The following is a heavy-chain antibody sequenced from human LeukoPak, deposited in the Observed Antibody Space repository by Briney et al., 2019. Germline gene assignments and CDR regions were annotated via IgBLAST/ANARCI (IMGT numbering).Heavy chain of an antibody. CDR3: ARDQVNWGLGWVDY. J-gene: IGHJ4*02. D-gene: IGHD7-27*01. V-gene: IGHV4-39*07. Sequence: PSETLSLTCTVSGGSISSSSYYWGWIRQPPGKGLEWIGSIYYSGSTYYNPSLKSRVAISVDTSKNQFSLKLSSVTAADTAVYYCARDQVNWGLGWVDYWGQGTLVTVSS. CDR2: IYYSGST. CDR1: GGSISSSSYY.